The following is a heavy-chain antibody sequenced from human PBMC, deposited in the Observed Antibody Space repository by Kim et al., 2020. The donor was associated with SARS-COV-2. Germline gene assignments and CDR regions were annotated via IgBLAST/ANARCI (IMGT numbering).Heavy chain of an antibody. CDR2: IRSKAYGGTT. Sequence: GGSLRLSCTASGFTFGDYAMSWFRQAPGKGLEWVGFIRSKAYGGTTEYAASVKGRFTISRDDSKSIAYLQMNSLKTEDTAVYYCTRNYYGSGVSSCDYWGQGTLVTVSS. J-gene: IGHJ4*02. CDR1: GFTFGDYA. D-gene: IGHD3-10*01. V-gene: IGHV3-49*03. CDR3: TRNYYGSGVSSCDY.